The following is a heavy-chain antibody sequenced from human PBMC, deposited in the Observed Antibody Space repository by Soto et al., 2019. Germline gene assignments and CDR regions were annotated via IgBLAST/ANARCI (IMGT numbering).Heavy chain of an antibody. D-gene: IGHD6-13*01. CDR2: IYYSGST. V-gene: IGHV4-59*01. Sequence: SETLSLTCTVSGGSISSYYWSWIRQPPGKGLEWIGYIYYSGSTNYNPSLKSRVTISVDTSKNQFSLKLSSVTAADTAVYYCARVAGIAAAGTWFCLDPWGQGILVNGS. J-gene: IGHJ5*02. CDR3: ARVAGIAAAGTWFCLDP. CDR1: GGSISSYY.